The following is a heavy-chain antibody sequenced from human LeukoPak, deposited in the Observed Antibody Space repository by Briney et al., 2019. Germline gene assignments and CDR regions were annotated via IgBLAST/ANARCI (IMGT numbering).Heavy chain of an antibody. J-gene: IGHJ5*02. D-gene: IGHD3-22*01. Sequence: SETLSLTCTVSGGSISSSSYYWGWIRQPPGKGLEWIGSIYYSGSTYYNPSLKSRVTISVDTSKNQFSLKLSSVTAADTAVYYCARGQNYYDSSGSNWFDPWGQGTLVTVSS. CDR3: ARGQNYYDSSGSNWFDP. V-gene: IGHV4-39*07. CDR2: IYYSGST. CDR1: GGSISSSSYY.